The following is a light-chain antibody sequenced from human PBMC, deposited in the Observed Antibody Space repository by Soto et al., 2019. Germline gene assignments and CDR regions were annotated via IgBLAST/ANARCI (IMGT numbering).Light chain of an antibody. J-gene: IGKJ4*01. CDR1: QGISSW. CDR2: TAS. Sequence: DIQMTQSPSSVSASVGDRVTITCRASQGISSWLAWYQQKPGKAPNLLIHTASSLQSGVPSRFSGSASGTDFTLTISSLQREDFATYYCQHAYRFPLTFGGGTKVEIK. CDR3: QHAYRFPLT. V-gene: IGKV1-12*01.